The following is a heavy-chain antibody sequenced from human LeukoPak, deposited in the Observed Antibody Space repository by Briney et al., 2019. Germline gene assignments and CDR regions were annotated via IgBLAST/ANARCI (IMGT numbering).Heavy chain of an antibody. CDR2: ISYDGSNK. J-gene: IGHJ4*02. CDR1: GFTFSSYA. CDR3: AKGDIVLMVYADY. D-gene: IGHD2-8*01. V-gene: IGHV3-30*04. Sequence: PGGSLRLSCAASGFTFSSYAMHWVRQAPGKGLEWVAVISYDGSNKYYADSVKGRFTISRDNSKNTLYLQMNSLRAEDTAVYYCAKGDIVLMVYADYWGQGTLVTVSS.